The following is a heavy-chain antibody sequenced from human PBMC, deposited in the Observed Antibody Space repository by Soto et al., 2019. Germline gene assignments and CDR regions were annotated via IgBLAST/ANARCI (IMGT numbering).Heavy chain of an antibody. J-gene: IGHJ4*02. CDR1: GYTFTSYG. CDR3: ARDGFYSSGWTDYDY. CDR2: ISAYNGNT. V-gene: IGHV1-18*01. D-gene: IGHD6-19*01. Sequence: QVQLVQSGAEVKKPGASVKVSCKASGYTFTSYGISWVRQAPGQGLEWMGWISAYNGNTNYAQKRQGRVTMTTDTSTRTAHMELRSLRSDDTAVYYCARDGFYSSGWTDYDYWGQGTLVTVSS.